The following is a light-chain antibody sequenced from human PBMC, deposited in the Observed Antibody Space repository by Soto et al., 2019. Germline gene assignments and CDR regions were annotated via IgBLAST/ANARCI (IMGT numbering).Light chain of an antibody. J-gene: IGKJ3*01. CDR1: QSISSW. CDR2: DVF. V-gene: IGKV1-5*01. Sequence: DIQITQSPSTLSASVGDRVTITCRASQSISSWLAWYQQKPGKAPKLLIYDVFSLESGVPSRFSGSGSGADFTLTINSLQPEDFATYYCQQSSSPPFTFGPGTKVDIK. CDR3: QQSSSPPFT.